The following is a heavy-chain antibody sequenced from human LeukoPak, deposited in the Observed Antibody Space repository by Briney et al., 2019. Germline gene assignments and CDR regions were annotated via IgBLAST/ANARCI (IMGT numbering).Heavy chain of an antibody. J-gene: IGHJ4*02. CDR1: GFDFSGFS. CDR2: MEEYGSYI. V-gene: IGHV3-7*01. CDR3: ARPRGCGSARCNNFDS. Sequence: GGSLRLSCVVSGFDFSGFSMSRVCQAPGKGLEWVAIMEEYGSYIFYVDSVKGRFIISRDNARNSLYLQMNNLRAEDTAVYYCARPRGCGSARCNNFDSWGQGTLVTVSS. D-gene: IGHD2-2*01.